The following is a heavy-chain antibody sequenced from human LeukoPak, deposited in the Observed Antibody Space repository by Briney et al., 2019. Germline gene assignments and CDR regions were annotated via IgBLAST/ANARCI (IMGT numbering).Heavy chain of an antibody. CDR1: GYTFTSYG. Sequence: ASVKVSCKASGYTFTSYGISWLRQAPGQGLEWMGWISTYNGDRNYAQNLQGRVTMTTDTSTSTAYMELRSLRSDDTAVYYCARGFEGIVVVPAFSYWGQGTLVTVSS. V-gene: IGHV1-18*01. CDR3: ARGFEGIVVVPAFSY. CDR2: ISTYNGDR. J-gene: IGHJ4*02. D-gene: IGHD2-2*01.